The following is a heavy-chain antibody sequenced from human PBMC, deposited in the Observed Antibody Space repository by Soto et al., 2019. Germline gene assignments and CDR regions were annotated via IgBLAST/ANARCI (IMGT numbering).Heavy chain of an antibody. CDR3: AHETGGVIVSDAFDI. V-gene: IGHV2-5*02. Sequence: QITLKESGPTLVKPTQTLTLTCTFSGLSLSTSGVGVGWIRQPPGKALEWLALIYWDDDKRYSPSLKSRLTITKDTSKNQVVLTMTNMDPVDTATYYCAHETGGVIVSDAFDIWGQGTMVTVSS. CDR2: IYWDDDK. J-gene: IGHJ3*02. CDR1: GLSLSTSGVG. D-gene: IGHD3-16*02.